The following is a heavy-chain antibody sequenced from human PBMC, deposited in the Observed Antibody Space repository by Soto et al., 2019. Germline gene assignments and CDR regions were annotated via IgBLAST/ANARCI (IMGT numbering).Heavy chain of an antibody. CDR1: GITFSSYA. CDR3: AKADDYDILTGYYYRPHALDI. Sequence: GGSLRLSCAASGITFSSYAMSWVRQAPGKGLEWVSASSGSGGSTYYADSVTGRFTISRDNSKNTLYLQMNSLRAEDTAVYYCAKADDYDILTGYYYRPHALDIWGQGTMVTVSS. D-gene: IGHD3-9*01. J-gene: IGHJ3*02. CDR2: SSGSGGST. V-gene: IGHV3-23*01.